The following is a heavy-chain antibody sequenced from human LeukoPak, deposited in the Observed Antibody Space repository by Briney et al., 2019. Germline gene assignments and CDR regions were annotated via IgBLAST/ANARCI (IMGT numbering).Heavy chain of an antibody. CDR1: GFTFSSYW. D-gene: IGHD3-10*01. CDR2: IKQDGSEK. Sequence: GGSLRLSCAASGFTFSSYWMSWVRQAPGKGLEWVANIKQDGSEKYYVDSVKGRFTISRDNAKNSLYLQMNSLRAEDTAVYYCARAWEYYYGSGSYRGQPFDYWGQGTLVTVSS. V-gene: IGHV3-7*03. J-gene: IGHJ4*02. CDR3: ARAWEYYYGSGSYRGQPFDY.